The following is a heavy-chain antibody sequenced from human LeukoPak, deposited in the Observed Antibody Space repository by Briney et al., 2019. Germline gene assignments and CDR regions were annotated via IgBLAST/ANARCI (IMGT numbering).Heavy chain of an antibody. CDR1: GYTFTSYD. D-gene: IGHD1-14*01. J-gene: IGHJ5*02. CDR3: ARIPHRIPHNWFDP. V-gene: IGHV1-8*01. CDR2: MNPHSGNA. Sequence: ASVKVSCKASGYTFTSYDINWVRQAAGQGLEWMGWMNPHSGNAGYAQKFQGRVTMTRDTSISTAYMELSSLTSDDTAVYYRARIPHRIPHNWFDPWGQGTLVTVSS.